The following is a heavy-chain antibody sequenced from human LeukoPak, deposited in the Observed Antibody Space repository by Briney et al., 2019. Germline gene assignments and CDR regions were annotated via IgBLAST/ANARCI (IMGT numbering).Heavy chain of an antibody. V-gene: IGHV6-1*01. CDR3: ARTVGLYYVDY. Sequence: SQTLSLTCALSGDSVPSNSAAWNWLRQSPSRDLEGLGRTYYRSKWYNDYTLSVKSRITINPDTSKNHFSLHLNSVTPEDTAIYYCARTVGLYYVDYWGPGTLVAVSS. CDR1: GDSVPSNSAA. J-gene: IGHJ4*02. CDR2: TYYRSKWYN. D-gene: IGHD1-26*01.